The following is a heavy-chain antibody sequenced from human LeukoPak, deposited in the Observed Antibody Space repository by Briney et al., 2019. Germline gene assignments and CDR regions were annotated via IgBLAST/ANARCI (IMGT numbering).Heavy chain of an antibody. CDR3: ARSDWFDP. CDR2: ICTDGSGA. D-gene: IGHD2-21*01. CDR1: GFTFSSYW. Sequence: PGGSLRPSCAASGFTFSSYWMHWVRQVPGKGLVWVSRICTDGSGATYADYVQGRFTISRDNAKNTLYLQMNSLRAEDTAAYYCARSDWFDPWGQGTLVTVSS. J-gene: IGHJ5*02. V-gene: IGHV3-74*01.